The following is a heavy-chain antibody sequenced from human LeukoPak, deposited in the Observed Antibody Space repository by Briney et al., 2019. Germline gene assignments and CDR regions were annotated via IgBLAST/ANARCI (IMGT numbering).Heavy chain of an antibody. V-gene: IGHV1-18*01. D-gene: IGHD3-22*01. Sequence: GASVKVCCKASGYTFTSYGISWVRQAPGQGLELMGWISGYNGNANYEQKLQGRVTMTTDTSTNTAYKELRSLRSDDTAVYYCARAHGYDSSGYSEAYFDYWGQGTLVTVSS. CDR1: GYTFTSYG. CDR3: ARAHGYDSSGYSEAYFDY. J-gene: IGHJ4*02. CDR2: ISGYNGNA.